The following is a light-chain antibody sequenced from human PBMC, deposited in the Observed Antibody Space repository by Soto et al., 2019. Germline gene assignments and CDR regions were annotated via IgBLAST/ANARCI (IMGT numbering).Light chain of an antibody. Sequence: QSVLTQPPSVSAAPGQKVTISCSGSNSNIGNNYVSWYQQLPGTAPKLLIYDDDQRPSGIPDRFSGSKSGASATLDITGLQTGDEADYYCGTWDSGLSAGPVFGGGTQLTVL. CDR1: NSNIGNNY. CDR3: GTWDSGLSAGPV. V-gene: IGLV1-51*01. J-gene: IGLJ3*02. CDR2: DDD.